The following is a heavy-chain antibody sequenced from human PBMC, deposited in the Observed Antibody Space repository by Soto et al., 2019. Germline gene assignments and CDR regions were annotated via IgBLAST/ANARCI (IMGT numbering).Heavy chain of an antibody. J-gene: IGHJ3*02. Sequence: EVQLLESGGGLVQPGGSLRLSCAASGFTFNSYDMSWVRQAPGKGLEWVAGISGGADGAYYADSVKGRFTISRDNSKNTLYVYMNNLRSEDTAIYYCAKEDDTWTNGHFDIWGQGTVVTVSS. CDR3: AKEDDTWTNGHFDI. D-gene: IGHD2-8*01. CDR1: GFTFNSYD. CDR2: ISGGADGA. V-gene: IGHV3-23*01.